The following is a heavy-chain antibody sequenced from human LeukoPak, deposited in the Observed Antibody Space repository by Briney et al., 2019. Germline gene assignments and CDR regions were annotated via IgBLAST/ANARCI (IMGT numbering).Heavy chain of an antibody. D-gene: IGHD6-13*01. CDR2: IKPSDGST. Sequence: GASVKVSCKASGYTFTTYNMHWVRQAPGQGLECMGIIKPSDGSTTYAQNFQGRVTMTRDTSTTTVYMELSSLTSDDTAVYYCARGGVGPAAGPLHFDYWGQGTLDTVSS. CDR1: GYTFTTYN. CDR3: ARGGVGPAAGPLHFDY. V-gene: IGHV1-46*01. J-gene: IGHJ4*02.